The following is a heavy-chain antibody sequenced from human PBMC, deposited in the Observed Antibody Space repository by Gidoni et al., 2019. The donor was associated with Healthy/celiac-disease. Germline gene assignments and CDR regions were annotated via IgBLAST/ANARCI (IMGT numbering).Heavy chain of an antibody. J-gene: IGHJ4*02. D-gene: IGHD6-13*01. CDR2: IYYSGST. CDR3: ARERLLADSSLDY. V-gene: IGHV4-39*07. Sequence: LQLQESGPGLVTPSGTLSLTCTVSGGSISSSSYYWGWIRQPPGKGLEWIGSIYYSGSTYYNQSLKSRVNISVDTSKNQVSLKHSSVTAADTAVYYCARERLLADSSLDYWGQGTLVTVSS. CDR1: GGSISSSSYY.